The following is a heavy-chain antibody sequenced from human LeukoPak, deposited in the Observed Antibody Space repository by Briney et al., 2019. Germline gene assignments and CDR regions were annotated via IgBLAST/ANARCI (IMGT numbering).Heavy chain of an antibody. D-gene: IGHD1-26*01. CDR1: GYIFTSYW. CDR2: IYPSDSET. Sequence: GESLQISCKGSGYIFTSYWIGWVRQMPGKGLEWMGIIYPSDSETRYSPSFQGQVTISVDKSISTAYLQWSSLKASDTAMYYCARRRSGSSIDYWGQGTLVTVSS. CDR3: ARRRSGSSIDY. V-gene: IGHV5-51*01. J-gene: IGHJ4*02.